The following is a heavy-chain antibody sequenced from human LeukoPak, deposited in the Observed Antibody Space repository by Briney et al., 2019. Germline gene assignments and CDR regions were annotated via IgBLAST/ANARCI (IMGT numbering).Heavy chain of an antibody. CDR3: TKNIEIYGTYGIDV. D-gene: IGHD2/OR15-2a*01. V-gene: IGHV3-30*02. Sequence: QSGGSLRLSCAASGFTFSSYGMHWVRQAPGKGLEWVAFIRYDGSNKYYADSVKGRFTISRDNSKNTLYLQMNSLRVEDTATYYCTKNIEIYGTYGIDVWGHGTTVTVSS. CDR2: IRYDGSNK. CDR1: GFTFSSYG. J-gene: IGHJ6*02.